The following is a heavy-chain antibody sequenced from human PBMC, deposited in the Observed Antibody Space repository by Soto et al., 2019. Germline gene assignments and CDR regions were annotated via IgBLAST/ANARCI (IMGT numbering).Heavy chain of an antibody. CDR2: ISAYNGNT. V-gene: IGHV1-18*01. CDR3: AKMDIVLVPAAIRPRYYYYGMDV. Sequence: QVQLVQSGAEVKKPGASVKVSCKAFGYTFTSYGISWVRQAPGQGLEWMGWISAYNGNTNYAQKLQGRVTMTTDTSTSTAYMELRSLRSDDTAVYYCAKMDIVLVPAAIRPRYYYYGMDVWGQGTTVTVSS. J-gene: IGHJ6*02. D-gene: IGHD2-2*03. CDR1: GYTFTSYG.